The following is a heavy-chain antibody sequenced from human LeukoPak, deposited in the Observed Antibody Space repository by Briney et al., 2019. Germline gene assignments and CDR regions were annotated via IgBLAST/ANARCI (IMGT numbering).Heavy chain of an antibody. CDR3: ASIGLYDYVWGSYRPPFDY. CDR2: INWNGGST. D-gene: IGHD3-16*02. V-gene: IGHV3-20*04. J-gene: IGHJ4*02. Sequence: GGSLRLSCAASGFTFDDYGMSWVRQAPGKGLEWVSGINWNGGSTGYADSVKGRFTISRDNAKNSLYLQMNSLRAEDTALYYCASIGLYDYVWGSYRPPFDYWGQGTLVTVSS. CDR1: GFTFDDYG.